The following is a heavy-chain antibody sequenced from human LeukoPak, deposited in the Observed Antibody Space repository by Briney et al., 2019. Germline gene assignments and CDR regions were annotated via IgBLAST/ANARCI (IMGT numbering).Heavy chain of an antibody. V-gene: IGHV1-18*01. J-gene: IGHJ5*02. D-gene: IGHD6-19*01. CDR3: ARGGGLVPGTWFDP. CDR2: ISAYNGNT. CDR1: GYTFTSYG. Sequence: ASVKVSCKASGYTFTSYGISWARQAPGQGLEWMGWISAYNGNTNYAQELQGRVSMTTDTSTSTAYLELRSLRSDDTAVYYCARGGGLVPGTWFDPWGQGTLVTVSS.